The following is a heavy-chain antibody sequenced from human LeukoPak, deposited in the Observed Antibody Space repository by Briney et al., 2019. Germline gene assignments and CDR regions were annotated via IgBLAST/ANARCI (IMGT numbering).Heavy chain of an antibody. Sequence: GASVKVSCKASGGTFSSYAISWVRQAPGQGLEWMGRIIPILGIANYAQKFQGRVTITADKSTSTAYMELSSLRSEDTAVYYCASKQWLDYYYYYGMDVWGQGTTVTVSS. V-gene: IGHV1-69*04. CDR3: ASKQWLDYYYYYGMDV. D-gene: IGHD6-19*01. CDR2: IIPILGIA. CDR1: GGTFSSYA. J-gene: IGHJ6*02.